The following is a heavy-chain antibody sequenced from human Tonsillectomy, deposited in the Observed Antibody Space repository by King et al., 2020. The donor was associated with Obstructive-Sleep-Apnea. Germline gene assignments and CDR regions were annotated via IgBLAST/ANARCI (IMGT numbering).Heavy chain of an antibody. V-gene: IGHV4-34*01. CDR2: INHSGST. CDR1: GGSFSGYY. Sequence: VQLPQWGAGLLKPSETLSLTCAVYGGSFSGYYWSWIRQPPGKGLEWIGEINHSGSTNYNPSLKSRVTISVDTSKNQFSLKLSSVTAADTAVYYCARGAHPPRITMVRGVRRAIDPWGQGTLVTVSS. J-gene: IGHJ5*02. CDR3: ARGAHPPRITMVRGVRRAIDP. D-gene: IGHD3-10*01.